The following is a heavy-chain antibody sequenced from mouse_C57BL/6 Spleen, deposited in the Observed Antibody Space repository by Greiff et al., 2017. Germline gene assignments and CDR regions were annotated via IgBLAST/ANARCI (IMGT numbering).Heavy chain of an antibody. CDR3: ARESYDRGFDY. CDR2: ISDGGSYT. CDR1: GFTFSGYA. D-gene: IGHD2-12*01. Sequence: EVKVVESGGGLVKPGGSLKLSCAASGFTFSGYAMSWVRQTPEKRLEWVATISDGGSYTYYPDNVKGRFTISRDNAKNNLYLQMSHLKSEDTAMYYCARESYDRGFDYWGQGTTLTVSS. V-gene: IGHV5-4*01. J-gene: IGHJ2*01.